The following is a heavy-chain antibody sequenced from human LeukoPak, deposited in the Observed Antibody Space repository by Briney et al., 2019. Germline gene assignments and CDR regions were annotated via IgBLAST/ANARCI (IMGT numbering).Heavy chain of an antibody. D-gene: IGHD6-19*01. CDR1: GFTFSSYA. CDR3: AKATRAGIAVAGTEVSFDY. Sequence: GGSLRLSCAASGFTFSSYAMSWVRQAPGKGLEWVSAISGSGGSTYYADSVKGRFTISRDNSKNTLYLQMNSLRAEDTAVYYCAKATRAGIAVAGTEVSFDYWGQGTLVTVSS. V-gene: IGHV3-23*01. J-gene: IGHJ4*02. CDR2: ISGSGGST.